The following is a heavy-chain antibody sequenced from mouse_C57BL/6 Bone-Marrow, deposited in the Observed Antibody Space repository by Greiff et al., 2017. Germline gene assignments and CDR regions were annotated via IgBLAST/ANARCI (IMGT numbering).Heavy chain of an antibody. Sequence: QVQLQQSGAELVKPGASVKRSCKASGYTFTSYWITWVKQRPGQGLEWIGDIYPGSGSTNYNEKFKSKATLTVDTSSSTAYMQLSSLTSEDSAVYYCARPYYSNYWYFDVWGTGTTVTVSS. V-gene: IGHV1-55*01. CDR1: GYTFTSYW. D-gene: IGHD2-5*01. J-gene: IGHJ1*03. CDR3: ARPYYSNYWYFDV. CDR2: IYPGSGST.